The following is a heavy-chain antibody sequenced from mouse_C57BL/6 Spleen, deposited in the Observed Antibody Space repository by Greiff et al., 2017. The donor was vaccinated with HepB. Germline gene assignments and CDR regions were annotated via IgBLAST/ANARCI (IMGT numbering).Heavy chain of an antibody. CDR2: IDPETGGT. CDR3: TLITTVEAMDY. CDR1: GYTFTDYE. D-gene: IGHD1-1*01. V-gene: IGHV1-15*01. Sequence: VKLQESGAELVRPGASVTLSCKASGYTFTDYEMHWVKQTPVHGLEWIGAIDPETGGTAYNQKFKGKAILTADKSSSTAYMELRSLTSEDSAVYYCTLITTVEAMDYWGQGTSVTVSS. J-gene: IGHJ4*01.